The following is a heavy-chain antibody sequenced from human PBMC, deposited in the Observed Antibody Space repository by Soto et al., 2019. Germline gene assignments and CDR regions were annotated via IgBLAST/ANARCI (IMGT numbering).Heavy chain of an antibody. CDR3: ARGGSGYTWFNEF. CDR1: GGLFSSYP. D-gene: IGHD3-22*01. V-gene: IGHV1-69*01. Sequence: QEQLVQSGAEVKKPGSSVKVSCKASGGLFSSYPISWVRQVPGQVLEWMGGIIPVFQTAYYTQRFQGRVTITEDESTNTAYMELSRLRSEDTAIYYCARGGSGYTWFNEFGGQGTLVTVSS. CDR2: IIPVFQTA. J-gene: IGHJ4*02.